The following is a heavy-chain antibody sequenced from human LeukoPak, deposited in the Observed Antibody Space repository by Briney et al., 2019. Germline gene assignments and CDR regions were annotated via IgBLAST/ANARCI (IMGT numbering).Heavy chain of an antibody. Sequence: GESLKISCQTFGYSFTNYWIGWVRQRPGSGLEWVAMIYPGASDIRYSPSFQGQVTVPADKSISTAYLQWSSLKASDTAMYYCARLFDGGYGTFYYMDVWGKGTTVTVSS. CDR3: ARLFDGGYGTFYYMDV. J-gene: IGHJ6*03. V-gene: IGHV5-51*01. D-gene: IGHD5-12*01. CDR1: GYSFTNYW. CDR2: IYPGASDI.